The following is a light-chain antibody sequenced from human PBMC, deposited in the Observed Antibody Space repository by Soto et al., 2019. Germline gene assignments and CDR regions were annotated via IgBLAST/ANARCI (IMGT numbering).Light chain of an antibody. J-gene: IGLJ1*01. Sequence: QSALTQPASVSGSPGQSITISCTGTSSDVGGYNFVSWYQQHPGKAPKLLIYEVSNRPSGISDRFSGSKSGNTASLTISGLQAEDEADYYCSSYTSGSSLYVFGTETKVTVL. CDR2: EVS. V-gene: IGLV2-14*01. CDR1: SSDVGGYNF. CDR3: SSYTSGSSLYV.